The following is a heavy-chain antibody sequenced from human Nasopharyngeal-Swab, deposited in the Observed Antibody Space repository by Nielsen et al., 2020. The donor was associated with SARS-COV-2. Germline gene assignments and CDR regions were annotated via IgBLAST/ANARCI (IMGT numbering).Heavy chain of an antibody. CDR1: GFTVSSNY. J-gene: IGHJ4*02. Sequence: GGSLRLSCAASGFTVSSNYMSWVRQAPGKGLEWVSSITSSGEKTDYADSVKGRFTISRDNSKNTLYLQMSSLGAEDTAVYYCAKDRRVEPTRWYFDYWGQGTLVTVSS. D-gene: IGHD1-1*01. CDR3: AKDRRVEPTRWYFDY. CDR2: ITSSGEKT. V-gene: IGHV3-23*01.